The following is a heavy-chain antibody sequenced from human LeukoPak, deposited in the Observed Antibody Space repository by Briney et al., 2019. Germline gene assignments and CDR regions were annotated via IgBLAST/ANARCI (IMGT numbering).Heavy chain of an antibody. CDR1: GGSISSYY. Sequence: PSETLSLTCTVSGGSISSYYWSWIRQPAGKGLEWIGRIYTSGSTNYNPSLKSQVTMSVDTSKNQLSLNLTSVTAADTAVYYCSRENGAFSPFGYWGQGTLVTVLS. CDR2: IYTSGST. D-gene: IGHD2-8*01. J-gene: IGHJ4*02. CDR3: SRENGAFSPFGY. V-gene: IGHV4-4*07.